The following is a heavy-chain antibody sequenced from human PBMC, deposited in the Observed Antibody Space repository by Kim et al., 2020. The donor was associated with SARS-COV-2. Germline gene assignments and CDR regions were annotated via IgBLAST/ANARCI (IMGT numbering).Heavy chain of an antibody. Sequence: NPSLKRRVTISVDTSKNQFSLKLSSVTAADTAVYYCARFGSGSYYWAVDYWGQGTLVTVSS. D-gene: IGHD3-10*01. CDR3: ARFGSGSYYWAVDY. J-gene: IGHJ4*02. V-gene: IGHV4-30-2*05.